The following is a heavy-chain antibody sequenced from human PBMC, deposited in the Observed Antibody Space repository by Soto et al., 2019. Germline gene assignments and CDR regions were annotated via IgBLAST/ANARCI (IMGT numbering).Heavy chain of an antibody. Sequence: SETLSLTCAVYGGSFSGYYWSWIRQPPGKGLEWIGEINHSGSTNYNPSLKSRVTISVDTSKNQFSLKLSSVTAADTAVYYCARGPLTIFGVVMTPLLDYWGQGTLVTVSS. J-gene: IGHJ4*02. CDR3: ARGPLTIFGVVMTPLLDY. CDR2: INHSGST. CDR1: GGSFSGYY. V-gene: IGHV4-34*01. D-gene: IGHD3-3*01.